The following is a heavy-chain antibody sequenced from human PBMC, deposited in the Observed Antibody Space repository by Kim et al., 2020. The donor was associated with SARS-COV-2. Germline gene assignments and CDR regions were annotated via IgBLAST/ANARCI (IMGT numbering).Heavy chain of an antibody. J-gene: IGHJ2*01. Sequence: SETLSLTCTVSGGSISSYYWSWIRQPPGKGLECIGYIYYSGSTNYNPSLKSRVTISVDTSKNQFSLKLSSVTAADTAVYYCARDLLGGDGYSRSYWYFDLWGRGTLVTVSS. CDR1: GGSISSYY. CDR2: IYYSGST. V-gene: IGHV4-59*01. D-gene: IGHD5-18*01. CDR3: ARDLLGGDGYSRSYWYFDL.